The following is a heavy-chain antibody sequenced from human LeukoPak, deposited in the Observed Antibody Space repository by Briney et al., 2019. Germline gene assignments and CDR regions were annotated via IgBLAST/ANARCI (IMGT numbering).Heavy chain of an antibody. CDR2: INHSGST. CDR1: GGSFSDYY. J-gene: IGHJ6*03. V-gene: IGHV4-34*01. Sequence: PSETLSLTXAVYGGSFSDYYWGWIRQPPGKGLEWIGEINHSGSTNYNPSLKSRVTISVDTSKTQFSLKLSSVTAADTAVYYCARASRFLVRYYMDVWGKGTTVTVSS. D-gene: IGHD3-3*01. CDR3: ARASRFLVRYYMDV.